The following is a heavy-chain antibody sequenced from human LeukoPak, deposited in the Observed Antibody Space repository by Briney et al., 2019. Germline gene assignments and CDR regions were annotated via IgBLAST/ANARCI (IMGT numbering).Heavy chain of an antibody. J-gene: IGHJ3*02. CDR3: AKALTGTKAFDI. Sequence: GSLRLSCAASGFTFSSYAMNWVRQAPGKGLEWVSHISSSGGSTYYAGSVRGRFTISRDNSKNTLYLQMNSLRAEDTAVYYCAKALTGTKAFDIWGQGTMVTVSS. D-gene: IGHD1-20*01. CDR1: GFTFSSYA. V-gene: IGHV3-23*01. CDR2: ISSSGGST.